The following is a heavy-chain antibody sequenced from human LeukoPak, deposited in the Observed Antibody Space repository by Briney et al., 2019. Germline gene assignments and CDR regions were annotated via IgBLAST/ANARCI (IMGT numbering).Heavy chain of an antibody. V-gene: IGHV1-69*05. CDR3: ARDPISDSYFDY. D-gene: IGHD3-9*01. Sequence: SVKASCKASGGTFSSYAINWVRQAPGQGLEWMGRIIPIFGTANHAQKFQGRVTITTDESTSTAYMDLSSLRSEDTAVYYCARDPISDSYFDYWGQGTLVTVSS. CDR2: IIPIFGTA. CDR1: GGTFSSYA. J-gene: IGHJ4*02.